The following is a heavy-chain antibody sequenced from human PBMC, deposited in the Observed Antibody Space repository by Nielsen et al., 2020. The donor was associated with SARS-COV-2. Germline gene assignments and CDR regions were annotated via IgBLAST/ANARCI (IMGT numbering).Heavy chain of an antibody. CDR1: GGTFSSYT. CDR3: ARDVLVGATGGYFDY. CDR2: IIPILGIA. Sequence: SVKVSCKASGGTFSSYTISWVRQAPGQGLEWMGRIIPILGIANYAQKFQGRVTITADKSTGTAYMELSSLRSEDTAVYYCARDVLVGATGGYFDYWGQGTLVTVSS. D-gene: IGHD1-26*01. J-gene: IGHJ4*02. V-gene: IGHV1-69*04.